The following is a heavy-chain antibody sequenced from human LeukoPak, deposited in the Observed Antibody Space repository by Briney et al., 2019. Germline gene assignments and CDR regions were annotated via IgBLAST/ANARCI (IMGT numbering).Heavy chain of an antibody. D-gene: IGHD3-9*01. Sequence: ASVKVSCKASGYTFTSYGISWVRQAPGQGLEWMGWISAYNGNTNYAQKLQGRVTMTTDTSTSTAYMELRSLRSDDTAVYYCARAYYDILTGYSFDYWGQGTLVTVFS. CDR1: GYTFTSYG. J-gene: IGHJ4*02. V-gene: IGHV1-18*01. CDR3: ARAYYDILTGYSFDY. CDR2: ISAYNGNT.